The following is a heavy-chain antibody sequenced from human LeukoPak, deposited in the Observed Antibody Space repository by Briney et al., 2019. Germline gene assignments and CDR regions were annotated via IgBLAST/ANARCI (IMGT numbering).Heavy chain of an antibody. CDR1: GFTLSSYS. J-gene: IGHJ4*02. Sequence: PGGSLRLSCAASGFTLSSYSMNWVRQAPGKGQEWVSTLTRGGDNDIHYADSVKGRFTISRDNSKNSLYLQMNSLRADDTAVYYCVRDAYGAHFDYWGQGTLVTVSS. D-gene: IGHD2-21*01. CDR2: LTRGGDNDI. V-gene: IGHV3-21*06. CDR3: VRDAYGAHFDY.